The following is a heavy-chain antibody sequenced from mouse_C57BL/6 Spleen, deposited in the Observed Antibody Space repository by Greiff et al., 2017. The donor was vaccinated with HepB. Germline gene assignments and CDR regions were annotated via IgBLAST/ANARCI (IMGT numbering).Heavy chain of an antibody. J-gene: IGHJ4*01. V-gene: IGHV5-17*01. CDR3: ARCDDGYAMDY. CDR2: ISSGSSTI. D-gene: IGHD2-3*01. Sequence: EVQRVESGGGLVKPGGSLKLSCAASGFTFSDYGMHWVRQAPEKGLEWVAYISSGSSTIYYADTVKGRFTISRDNATDTVFLQMTSLRSEDTAMYYCARCDDGYAMDYWGQGTSVTVSS. CDR1: GFTFSDYG.